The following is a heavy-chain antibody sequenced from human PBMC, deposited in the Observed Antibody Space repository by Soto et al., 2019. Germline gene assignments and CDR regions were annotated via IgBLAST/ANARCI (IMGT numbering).Heavy chain of an antibody. D-gene: IGHD2-15*01. CDR3: AKKLLHATKYGGNGVSYGMDV. CDR1: GFTFSSYA. J-gene: IGHJ6*02. V-gene: IGHV3-23*01. Sequence: SLRLSCAASGFTFSSYAMSWVRQAPGKGLEWVSAISGSGGSTYYADSVKGRFTISRDNSKNTLYLQMNGLRAEDTAVYYCAKKLLHATKYGGNGVSYGMDVWGQGTTGTVSS. CDR2: ISGSGGST.